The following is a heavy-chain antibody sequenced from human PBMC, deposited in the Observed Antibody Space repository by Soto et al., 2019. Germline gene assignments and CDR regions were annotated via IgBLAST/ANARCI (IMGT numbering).Heavy chain of an antibody. D-gene: IGHD1-20*01. CDR3: ASHPSITGTDY. V-gene: IGHV3-23*01. J-gene: IGHJ4*02. CDR1: GFTFRSYA. Sequence: GGSMELSSAASGFTFRSYAMSWVRQAPGKGLEWVSAISGSGGSTYYADSVKGRFTISRDNSKNTLYLQMNSLRAEDTAVYYCASHPSITGTDYWGQGTLVTVSS. CDR2: ISGSGGST.